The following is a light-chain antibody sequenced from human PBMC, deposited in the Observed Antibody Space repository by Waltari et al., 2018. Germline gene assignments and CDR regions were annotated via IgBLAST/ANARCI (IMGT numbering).Light chain of an antibody. J-gene: IGLJ2*01. Sequence: QSALTQPASVSGTPGQSIAISCTGTTRDIGSYTFVSWYQHPPGKAPQFLLYHVNNRPSGVSDRFSGSQSGNTASLTISGLQAEDEADYYCSSYSSRSTLIFGGGTKLTVL. V-gene: IGLV2-14*03. CDR1: TRDIGSYTF. CDR3: SSYSSRSTLI. CDR2: HVN.